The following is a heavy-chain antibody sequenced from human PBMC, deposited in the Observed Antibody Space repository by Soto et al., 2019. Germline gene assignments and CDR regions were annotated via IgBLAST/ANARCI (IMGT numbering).Heavy chain of an antibody. V-gene: IGHV3-21*01. Sequence: EVQLVESGGGLVKPGGSLRLSCAASGFTFSSYSRNWVRQAPGKGLEWVSSISSSSSYIYYADSVKGRFTISRDNAKNSLYLQMNSLRAEDTAVYYCARGGVAAYNWFDPWGQGTLVTVSS. CDR2: ISSSSSYI. J-gene: IGHJ5*02. CDR3: ARGGVAAYNWFDP. D-gene: IGHD3-16*01. CDR1: GFTFSSYS.